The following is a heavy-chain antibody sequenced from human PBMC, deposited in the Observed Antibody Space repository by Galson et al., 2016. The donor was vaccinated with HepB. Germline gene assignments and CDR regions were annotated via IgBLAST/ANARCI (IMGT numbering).Heavy chain of an antibody. CDR1: GGSVNSAEYY. CDR2: VDYIGST. D-gene: IGHD6-13*01. J-gene: IGHJ5*02. Sequence: SETLSLTCSVSGGSVNSAEYYWTWIRQPPGKGLEWMGYVDYIGSTNYNPSLKNRVIMSIDTPKNRFSLSLRSVTAADTALYYCARLLTSSSWYGWFDPWGQGTLVTVSS. CDR3: ARLLTSSSWYGWFDP. V-gene: IGHV4-61*03.